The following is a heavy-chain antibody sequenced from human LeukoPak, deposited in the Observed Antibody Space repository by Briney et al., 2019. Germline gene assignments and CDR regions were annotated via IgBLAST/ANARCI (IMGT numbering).Heavy chain of an antibody. CDR1: GFTVSSNY. CDR3: ARDSGSRSYYGLGSYPYWYFDL. V-gene: IGHV3-53*01. Sequence: PGGSLRLSCAASGFTVSSNYMSWVRQAPGKGLEWVSVIYSGGSTYYADSVKGRFTISRDNSKNTLYLQMNSLRAEDTAVYYCARDSGSRSYYGLGSYPYWYFDLWGRGTLVTVSS. D-gene: IGHD3-10*01. CDR2: IYSGGST. J-gene: IGHJ2*01.